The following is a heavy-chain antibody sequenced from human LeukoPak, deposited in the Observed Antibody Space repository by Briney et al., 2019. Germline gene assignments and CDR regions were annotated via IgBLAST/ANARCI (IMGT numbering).Heavy chain of an antibody. CDR2: IYYSGST. Sequence: PSETLSLTCTVSGGSISSSSYYWGWIRQPPGKGLEWIGSIYYSGSTYYNPSLKSRVTISVDTSKNQFSLRLSSVTAADTAVYYCARQLPAYYFDYWGQGTLVTVPS. CDR1: GGSISSSSYY. D-gene: IGHD2-21*01. CDR3: ARQLPAYYFDY. V-gene: IGHV4-39*01. J-gene: IGHJ4*02.